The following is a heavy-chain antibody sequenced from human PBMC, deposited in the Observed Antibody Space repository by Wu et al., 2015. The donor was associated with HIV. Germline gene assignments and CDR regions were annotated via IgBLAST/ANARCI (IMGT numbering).Heavy chain of an antibody. CDR2: INPQSDDT. CDR3: LTAIDGIVY. V-gene: IGHV1-2*02. Sequence: QVQLVQSGAELRKSGASAKVSCTATGYTFTAYYVHWVRQAPGQGLEWMGCINPQSDDTKYAQKFQGRVTMTRDTSTNTAYMELSGLTFDDTAMYYCLTAIDGIVYWGQGTMVTVSP. J-gene: IGHJ3*01. D-gene: IGHD5-24*01. CDR1: GYTFTAYY.